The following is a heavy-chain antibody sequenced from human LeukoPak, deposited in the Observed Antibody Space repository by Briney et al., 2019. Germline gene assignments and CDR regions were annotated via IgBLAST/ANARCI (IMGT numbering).Heavy chain of an antibody. D-gene: IGHD6-13*01. J-gene: IGHJ4*02. Sequence: KPSETLSLTCPVSGGSISSYYWSWIRQPPGRGLEWIGYIYYSGSTNYNPSLKSRVTISVDTSKSQFSLELSSVTAADTAVYYCARHGIVDSSRKYHFDYWGQGTLVTVSS. CDR1: GGSISSYY. CDR2: IYYSGST. V-gene: IGHV4-59*08. CDR3: ARHGIVDSSRKYHFDY.